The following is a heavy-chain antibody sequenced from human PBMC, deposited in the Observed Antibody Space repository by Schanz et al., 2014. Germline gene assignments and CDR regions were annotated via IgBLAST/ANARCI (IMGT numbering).Heavy chain of an antibody. Sequence: VHLVESGGGVVQPGGSLRLSCAVSGFTVNTNYMSWVRQAPGKGLEWISSMYINSGSTQYADSVKGRFIISRDSSKNTLFLQMNSLRAEDTAVYFCARDGGRDGYNLAXDVWGQGTLVTVSS. CDR3: ARDGGRDGYNLAXDV. V-gene: IGHV3-53*01. CDR1: GFTVNTNY. D-gene: IGHD5-12*01. CDR2: MYINSGST. J-gene: IGHJ3*01.